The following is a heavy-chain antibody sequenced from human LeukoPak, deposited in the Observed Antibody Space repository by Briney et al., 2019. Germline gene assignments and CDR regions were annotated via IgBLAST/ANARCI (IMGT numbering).Heavy chain of an antibody. CDR1: GGSIGSYY. J-gene: IGHJ4*02. CDR2: IYNSGST. Sequence: SETLSLTCTVSGGSIGSYYWAWIRQPPGKGLEWIGYIYNSGSTNYNPSLKSRVTISVDTSKNQFSLKLSSVTAADTAVYYCARAPGGYDSGYFDYWGREPWSPSPQ. CDR3: ARAPGGYDSGYFDY. V-gene: IGHV4-59*12. D-gene: IGHD5-12*01.